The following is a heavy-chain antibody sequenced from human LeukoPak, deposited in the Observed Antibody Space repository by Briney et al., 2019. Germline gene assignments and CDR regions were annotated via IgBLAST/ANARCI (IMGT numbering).Heavy chain of an antibody. J-gene: IGHJ4*02. V-gene: IGHV3-11*01. CDR2: ISSSGSTI. Sequence: GSLRLSCAASGFTFSDYYMSWIRQAPGKGLEWVSYISSSGSTIYYADSVKGRFTISRDNAKNSLYLQMNSPRAEDTAVYYCARDLYYDSSGYYYNYWGQGTLVTVSS. CDR1: GFTFSDYY. CDR3: ARDLYYDSSGYYYNY. D-gene: IGHD3-22*01.